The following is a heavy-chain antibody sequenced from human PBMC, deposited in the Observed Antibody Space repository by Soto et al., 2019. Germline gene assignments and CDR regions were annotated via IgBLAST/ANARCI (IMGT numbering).Heavy chain of an antibody. CDR3: ARHSPYYYDSSGYYYDGAFDI. D-gene: IGHD3-22*01. Sequence: SETLSLTCTVSGGSISSYYWSWLRQPPGKGLEWIGYIYYSGSTNYNPSLKSRVTISVDTSKNQFSLKLSSVTAADTAVYYCARHSPYYYDSSGYYYDGAFDIWGQGTMVTVSS. CDR1: GGSISSYY. V-gene: IGHV4-59*08. J-gene: IGHJ3*02. CDR2: IYYSGST.